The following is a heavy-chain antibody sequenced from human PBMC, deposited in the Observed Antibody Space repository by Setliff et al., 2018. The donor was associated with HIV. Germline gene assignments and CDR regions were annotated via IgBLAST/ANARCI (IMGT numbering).Heavy chain of an antibody. CDR2: ITGGGDTI. CDR1: GFTFSDYY. D-gene: IGHD2-8*01. CDR3: VRGMALDY. V-gene: IGHV3-11*04. Sequence: SLRLSCAASGFTFSDYYMTWIRQAPGKGLEWVSYITGGGDTINYADSVKGRITVARDTAKNSLFLQMNSLKAEDTAVYYCVRGMALDYWGRGTLVTVSS. J-gene: IGHJ4*02.